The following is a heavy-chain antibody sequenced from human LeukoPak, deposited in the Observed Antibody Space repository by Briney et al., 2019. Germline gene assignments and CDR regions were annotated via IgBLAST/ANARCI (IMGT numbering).Heavy chain of an antibody. V-gene: IGHV4-39*01. J-gene: IGHJ6*02. CDR2: IYYSGST. Sequence: SETLSLTCTVSGGSISSSSYYWGWIRQPPGKGLEWIGSIYYSGSTYYNPSLKSRVTISVDTSKNQFSLKLSSVTAADTAVYYCARHLNPKCSGGSCYPIGYCYYYGMDVWGQGTTVTVSS. D-gene: IGHD2-15*01. CDR1: GGSISSSSYY. CDR3: ARHLNPKCSGGSCYPIGYCYYYGMDV.